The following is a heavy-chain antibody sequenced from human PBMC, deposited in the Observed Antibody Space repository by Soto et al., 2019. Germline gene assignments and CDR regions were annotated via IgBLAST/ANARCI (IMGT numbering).Heavy chain of an antibody. J-gene: IGHJ6*02. CDR2: INAGNGNT. V-gene: IGHV1-3*01. CDR1: GYTFTSYA. CDR3: SRLGGFDENYYGSGSYYPGYYYYGMDV. Sequence: ASVKVSCKASGYTFTSYAMHWVRQAPGQRLEWMGWINAGNGNTKYSQKFQGRVTITRDTSASTAYLELSSLRSEDTAVYYCSRLGGFDENYYGSGSYYPGYYYYGMDVCRQGTTVAVAS. D-gene: IGHD3-10*01.